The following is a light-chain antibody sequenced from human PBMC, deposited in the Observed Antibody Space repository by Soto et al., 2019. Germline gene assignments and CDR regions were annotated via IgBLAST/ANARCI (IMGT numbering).Light chain of an antibody. CDR1: SSNIGGNT. Sequence: QSVLTQPPSASGTPGQRVTISCSGSSSNIGGNTVNWYQQLSGTAPKLLIYGNNQRPSGVPDRFSGSKSGTSASLAIGGLQSEDEADYYCAAWDDSLNGVIFGGGTKRTVL. J-gene: IGLJ2*01. CDR2: GNN. CDR3: AAWDDSLNGVI. V-gene: IGLV1-44*01.